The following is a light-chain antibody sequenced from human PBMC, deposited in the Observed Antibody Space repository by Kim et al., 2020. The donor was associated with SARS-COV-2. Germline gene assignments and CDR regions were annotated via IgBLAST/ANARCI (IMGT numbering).Light chain of an antibody. J-gene: IGLJ2*01. CDR3: QAWDRNTVV. CDR2: QDT. V-gene: IGLV3-1*01. Sequence: SVSPGQTAIISGSAEKLGDKNVCWYQQRPGQSPLLVIFQDTERPSGIPERFSGSNSGNTATLTISGTQAVDEADYYCQAWDRNTVVFGGGTQLTVL. CDR1: KLGDKN.